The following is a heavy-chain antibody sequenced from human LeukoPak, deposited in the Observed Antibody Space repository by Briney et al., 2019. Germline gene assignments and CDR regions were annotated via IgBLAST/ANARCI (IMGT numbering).Heavy chain of an antibody. CDR3: ARERAIAVAGLFDY. CDR1: GGTFSSYA. Sequence: GSSVKVSCKASGGTFSSYAISWVRQAPGQGLELMGRIIPTLGIANYAQKFQGRVTITADKSTSTAYMELSSLRSEDTAVYYCARERAIAVAGLFDYWGQGTLVTVSS. V-gene: IGHV1-69*04. CDR2: IIPTLGIA. J-gene: IGHJ4*02. D-gene: IGHD6-19*01.